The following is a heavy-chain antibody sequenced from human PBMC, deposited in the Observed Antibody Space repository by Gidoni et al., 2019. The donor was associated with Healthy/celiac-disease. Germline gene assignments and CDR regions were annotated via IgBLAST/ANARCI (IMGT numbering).Heavy chain of an antibody. D-gene: IGHD5-18*01. CDR3: ARGGGTAMVNSYYYYYMDV. V-gene: IGHV4-34*01. J-gene: IGHJ6*03. CDR1: GGSFSGSY. Sequence: QVQLQQWGAGLLKPSETLSLTCAVYGGSFSGSYWSWIRQPPGKGLDWIGEINHSGSTNYNPSLKSRVTISVDTSKNQFSLKLSSVTAADTAVYYCARGGGTAMVNSYYYYYMDVWGKGTTVTVSS. CDR2: INHSGST.